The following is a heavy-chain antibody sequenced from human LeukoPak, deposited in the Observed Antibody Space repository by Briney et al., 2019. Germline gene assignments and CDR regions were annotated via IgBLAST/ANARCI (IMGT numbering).Heavy chain of an antibody. V-gene: IGHV3-30*02. CDR1: GFTFSSYG. D-gene: IGHD1-14*01. J-gene: IGHJ4*02. Sequence: QPGGSLRLSCAASGFTFSSYGMHWVRQAPGKGLEWVAFLRYDGSKEYYGDSVKGRFTISRDNSKNSLYLQMNSLRAEDTALYYCARGDTEGVDYWGQGTLVTVSS. CDR2: LRYDGSKE. CDR3: ARGDTEGVDY.